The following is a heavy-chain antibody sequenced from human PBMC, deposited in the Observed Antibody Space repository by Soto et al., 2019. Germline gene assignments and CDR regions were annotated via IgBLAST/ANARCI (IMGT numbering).Heavy chain of an antibody. CDR1: GFTLSSYE. CDR2: ISGSGRTI. J-gene: IGHJ3*02. V-gene: IGHV3-48*03. D-gene: IGHD4-17*01. Sequence: PGGSLRLSCAASGFTLSSYEMNWVRQAPGKGLEWVSYISGSGRTIYYADSVKGRFTISRDNAKNSLYLQMNSLRAEDTAVYYCAREGDYNAFDIWGQGTMVTVSS. CDR3: AREGDYNAFDI.